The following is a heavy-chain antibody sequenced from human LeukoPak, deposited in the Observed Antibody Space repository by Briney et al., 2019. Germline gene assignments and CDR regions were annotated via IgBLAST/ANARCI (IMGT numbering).Heavy chain of an antibody. D-gene: IGHD6-6*01. CDR3: ARHRAYSSSSPFVY. J-gene: IGHJ4*02. Sequence: SETLSLTCSVSGTSISSLYWSWIRQPPGKGLEWIGYIYYTGSANYNPSLKSPVTIFVDTSKNQFSLRLSSVTAADTAVYYCARHRAYSSSSPFVYWGQGTLVTVSS. CDR1: GTSISSLY. V-gene: IGHV4-59*08. CDR2: IYYTGSA.